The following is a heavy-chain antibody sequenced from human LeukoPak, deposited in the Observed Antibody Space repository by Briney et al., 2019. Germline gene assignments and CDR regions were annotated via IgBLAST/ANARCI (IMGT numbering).Heavy chain of an antibody. D-gene: IGHD7-27*01. J-gene: IGHJ3*02. Sequence: PGRSLRLSCAASGFTFSSYGMHWVRQAPGKGLEWVAFIRYDGSNKYYADSVKGRFTISRDNSKNTLYLQMNSLRAEDTAVYYCARGTGNGDAFDIWGQGTMVTVSS. CDR2: IRYDGSNK. CDR1: GFTFSSYG. CDR3: ARGTGNGDAFDI. V-gene: IGHV3-33*01.